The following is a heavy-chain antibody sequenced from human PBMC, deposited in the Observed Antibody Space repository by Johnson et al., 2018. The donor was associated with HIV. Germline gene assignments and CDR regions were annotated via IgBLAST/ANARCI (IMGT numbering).Heavy chain of an antibody. Sequence: QVQLVESGGGVVRPGGSLRLSCAASGFTFSTYAMHWVRQAPGKGLEWVAVITYDGSSKFYADSVKGRFTISRDNSKNTLYLQMNSLRAEDTAVYYCAQGGSLTQDAPFEIWGQGTMVTGSS. CDR3: AQGGSLTQDAPFEI. D-gene: IGHD1-14*01. J-gene: IGHJ3*02. CDR1: GFTFSTYA. CDR2: ITYDGSSK. V-gene: IGHV3-30*18.